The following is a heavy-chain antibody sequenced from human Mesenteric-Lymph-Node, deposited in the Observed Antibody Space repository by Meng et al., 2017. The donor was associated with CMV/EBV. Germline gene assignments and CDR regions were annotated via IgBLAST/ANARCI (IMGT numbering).Heavy chain of an antibody. CDR1: GFTFSYYD. Sequence: GESLKISCAASGFTFSYYDMNWVRQAPGKGLEWVSYISRTGSTISYADFVKGRFTISRDNAKDSLYLQMDGLRAEDTAIYYCASPSSSSDFDYWGQGTLVTVSS. CDR3: ASPSSSSDFDY. D-gene: IGHD6-6*01. J-gene: IGHJ4*02. CDR2: ISRTGSTI. V-gene: IGHV3-48*03.